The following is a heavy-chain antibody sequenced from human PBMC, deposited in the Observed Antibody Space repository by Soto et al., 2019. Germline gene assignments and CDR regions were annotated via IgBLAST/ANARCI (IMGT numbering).Heavy chain of an antibody. D-gene: IGHD5-12*01. CDR2: INHSGST. J-gene: IGHJ4*02. V-gene: IGHV4-34*01. CDR1: GGSFSGYY. CDR3: ARGWLQLKVNDY. Sequence: LSLTCAVYGGSFSGYYWGWIRQPPGKGLEWIGEINHSGSTNYNPSLKSRVTISVDTSKNQFSLKLSSVTAADTAVYYCARGWLQLKVNDYWGQGTLVTVSS.